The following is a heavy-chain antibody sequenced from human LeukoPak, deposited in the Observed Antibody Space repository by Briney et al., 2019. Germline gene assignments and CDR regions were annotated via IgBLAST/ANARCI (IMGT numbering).Heavy chain of an antibody. J-gene: IGHJ6*03. CDR3: ARRVFGVVQYYYYYYMDV. D-gene: IGHD3-3*01. Sequence: PSETLSLTCAVYGGSFSGYYWSWIRQPPGKGLEWIGYIYYSGSTNYNPSLKSRVTISVDTSKNQFSLKLSSVTAADTAVYYCARRVFGVVQYYYYYYMDVWGKGTTVTVSS. CDR2: IYYSGST. V-gene: IGHV4-59*08. CDR1: GGSFSGYY.